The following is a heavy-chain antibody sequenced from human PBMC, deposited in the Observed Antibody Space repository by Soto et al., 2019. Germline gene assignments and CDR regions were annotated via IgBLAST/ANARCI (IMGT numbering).Heavy chain of an antibody. J-gene: IGHJ4*02. D-gene: IGHD2-2*01. V-gene: IGHV4-30-2*02. CDR1: GGSISSGGYS. CDR3: ASGEERVAMLSAY. Sequence: SETLSLTCAVSGGSISSGGYSWSWIRQPPGKGLEWIGYIYHSGSTYYNPSLKSRVTISVDRSKNQFSLKLSSVTAAVTAVYCCASGEERVAMLSAYWGQGTLVTVSS. CDR2: IYHSGST.